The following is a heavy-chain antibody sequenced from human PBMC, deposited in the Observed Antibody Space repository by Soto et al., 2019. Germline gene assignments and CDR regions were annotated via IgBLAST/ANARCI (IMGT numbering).Heavy chain of an antibody. V-gene: IGHV3-33*01. CDR3: AREPSIAAAGGPLKWELQPLYTMDV. CDR2: IWYDGSNK. Sequence: QSGGSLRLSCAASGFTFSSYGMHWVRQAPGKGLEWVAVIWYDGSNKYYADSVKGRFTISRDTSEKKLYLQMNSLRSEDTAVYYCAREPSIAAAGGPLKWELQPLYTMDVWGQGITVSVS. D-gene: IGHD6-13*01. CDR1: GFTFSSYG. J-gene: IGHJ6*02.